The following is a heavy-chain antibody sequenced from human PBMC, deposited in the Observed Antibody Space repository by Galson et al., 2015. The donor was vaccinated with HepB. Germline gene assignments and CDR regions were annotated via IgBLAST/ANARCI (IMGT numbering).Heavy chain of an antibody. CDR1: GYIFTSYD. V-gene: IGHV1-18*01. CDR3: ARDHYDCFGYYSTYYNMDV. D-gene: IGHD3-22*01. J-gene: IGHJ6*03. Sequence: SVKVSCKASGYIFTSYDISWVRQAPGQGLEWMGWISPSNGNTNSAQRLQGRVILTTDTSTSTAYMELRSLRSDDTAVYYCARDHYDCFGYYSTYYNMDVWGKGTTVTVSS. CDR2: ISPSNGNT.